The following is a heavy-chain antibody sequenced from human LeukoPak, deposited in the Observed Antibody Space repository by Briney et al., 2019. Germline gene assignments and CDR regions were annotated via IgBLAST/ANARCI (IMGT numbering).Heavy chain of an antibody. V-gene: IGHV4-34*01. J-gene: IGHJ4*02. CDR3: AKSGGYGLIDY. Sequence: SETLSLTCAVYGGSFSGYYWSWIRQPPGKGLEWIGEINHSGSTNYNPSLQSRVTISVDTSKNHFSLKLNSVTAADTAMYYCAKSGGYGLIDYWGQGTLVTVSS. D-gene: IGHD1-26*01. CDR2: INHSGST. CDR1: GGSFSGYY.